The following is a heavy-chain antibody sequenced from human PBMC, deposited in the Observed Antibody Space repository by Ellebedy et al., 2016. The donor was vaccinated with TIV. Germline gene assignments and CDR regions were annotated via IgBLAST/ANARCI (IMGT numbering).Heavy chain of an antibody. Sequence: SETLSLTXSVSGDSINDYFWTWVRQPPGKGLEWIGNIYSTGSTKYNPSLQSRLVISIDTSRNQLYLSLTFVTAADTAIYFCARSRQGGYWYFDLWGRGTLVTVSS. V-gene: IGHV4-59*13. CDR1: GDSINDYF. D-gene: IGHD3-10*01. CDR3: ARSRQGGYWYFDL. J-gene: IGHJ2*01. CDR2: IYSTGST.